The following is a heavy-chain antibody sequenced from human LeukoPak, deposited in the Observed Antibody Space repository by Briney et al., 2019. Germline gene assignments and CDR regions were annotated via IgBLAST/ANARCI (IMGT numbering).Heavy chain of an antibody. CDR3: AKGPRALEHSTQRFDY. J-gene: IGHJ4*02. CDR2: ISGSGSNT. V-gene: IGHV3-23*01. D-gene: IGHD1/OR15-1a*01. CDR1: GFTFENYG. Sequence: GGSLRLSCAASGFTFENYGMNWVRQAPGKGLEWVSTISGSGSNTYYADSVKGRFTISRDNSKNTLYLQMNSLRAEDTAVYYCAKGPRALEHSTQRFDYWGRGTLVTASS.